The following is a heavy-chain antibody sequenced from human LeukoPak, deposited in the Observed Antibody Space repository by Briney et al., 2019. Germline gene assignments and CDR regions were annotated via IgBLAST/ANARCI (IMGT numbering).Heavy chain of an antibody. D-gene: IGHD1-26*01. Sequence: GGSLRLTCVASGFTFSDSAIHWVRQSSGKGLEWIGHMDKETNLYATALAASVKGRFTVSRDDSKSTAYLHMNSLKTEDTALYYCTRDSGTYNWFDPWGQGTLVTVSS. CDR2: MDKETNLYAT. CDR3: TRDSGTYNWFDP. J-gene: IGHJ5*02. V-gene: IGHV3-73*01. CDR1: GFTFSDSA.